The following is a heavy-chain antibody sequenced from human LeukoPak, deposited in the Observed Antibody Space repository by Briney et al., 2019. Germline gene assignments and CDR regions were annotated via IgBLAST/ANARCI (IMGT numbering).Heavy chain of an antibody. J-gene: IGHJ4*02. CDR1: GFTFSSYW. V-gene: IGHV3-48*04. D-gene: IGHD5-18*01. CDR3: ARDPRGVGAMVAPVDY. CDR2: ISSSGSTI. Sequence: GGSLRLSCAASGFTFSSYWMSWVRQAPGKGLEWVSYISSSGSTIYYADSVKGRFTISRDNAKNSLYLQMNSLRAEDTAVYYCARDPRGVGAMVAPVDYWGQGTLVTVSS.